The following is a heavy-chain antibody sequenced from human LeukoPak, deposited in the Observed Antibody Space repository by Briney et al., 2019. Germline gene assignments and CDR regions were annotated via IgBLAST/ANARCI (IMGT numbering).Heavy chain of an antibody. Sequence: ASVKVSCKASGYTFTSYGISWVRQAPGQGLEWMGWISAYNGNTNYAQKLQGRVTMTADTSTCTACMELRSLRSDDTAVYYCARDGQWLVPDYWGQGTLVTVSS. V-gene: IGHV1-18*04. J-gene: IGHJ4*02. CDR3: ARDGQWLVPDY. CDR2: ISAYNGNT. D-gene: IGHD6-19*01. CDR1: GYTFTSYG.